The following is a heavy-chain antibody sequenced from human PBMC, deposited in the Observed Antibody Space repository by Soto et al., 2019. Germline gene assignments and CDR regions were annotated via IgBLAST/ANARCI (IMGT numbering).Heavy chain of an antibody. J-gene: IGHJ4*02. CDR3: AKVVVAATRHSDFDS. D-gene: IGHD2-15*01. Sequence: SETLSLTCTVSVGSINSNNYYWAWILQPPGKGLAWIASIYYDGSTYYDTSLKSRVTISRDTSKNQFSLRLTSMTAADTAVYYCAKVVVAATRHSDFDSWGQGTLVTVSS. CDR2: IYYDGST. CDR1: VGSINSNNYY. V-gene: IGHV4-39*02.